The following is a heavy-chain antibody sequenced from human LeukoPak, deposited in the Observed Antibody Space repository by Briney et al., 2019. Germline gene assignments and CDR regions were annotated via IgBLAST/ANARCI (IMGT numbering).Heavy chain of an antibody. J-gene: IGHJ3*02. CDR3: ARVSPCGVTMVRGVIINPHCRDAFDI. V-gene: IGHV4-39*07. D-gene: IGHD3-10*01. CDR1: GGSISSSSYY. Sequence: SETLSLTCTVSGGSISSSSYYWSWIRQPPGKGLEWIGEINHSGSTNYNPSLKSRVTISVDTSKNQFSLKLSSVTAADTAVYYCARVSPCGVTMVRGVIINPHCRDAFDIWGQGTMVTVSS. CDR2: INHSGST.